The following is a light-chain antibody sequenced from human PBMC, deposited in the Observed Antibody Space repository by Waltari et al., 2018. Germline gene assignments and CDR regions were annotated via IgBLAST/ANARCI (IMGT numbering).Light chain of an antibody. J-gene: IGLJ2*01. V-gene: IGLV1-40*01. CDR2: GNG. Sequence: QSVLTQPPSVSGAPGQRVTISCTGSSSNIGAGYDVHWYQQLPGTAPKLLIYGNGNRPSGVPDRFSGSKSGTSASLAITVLQAEDEADYYCQSYDSSLSGVVFGGGTKLTVL. CDR1: SSNIGAGYD. CDR3: QSYDSSLSGVV.